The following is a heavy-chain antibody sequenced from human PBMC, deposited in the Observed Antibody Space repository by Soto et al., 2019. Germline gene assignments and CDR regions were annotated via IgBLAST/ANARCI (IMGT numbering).Heavy chain of an antibody. CDR2: INAGNGNT. CDR1: GYTFTSYV. J-gene: IGHJ4*02. V-gene: IGHV1-3*01. Sequence: ASVKVSCKXSGYTFTSYVMHWVRQAPGQRLEWMGWINAGNGNTKYSQKFQGRVTITRDTSASTAYMELSSLRSEDTAVYYCARGLLSVVITASDYWGQGTLVTVSS. D-gene: IGHD3-22*01. CDR3: ARGLLSVVITASDY.